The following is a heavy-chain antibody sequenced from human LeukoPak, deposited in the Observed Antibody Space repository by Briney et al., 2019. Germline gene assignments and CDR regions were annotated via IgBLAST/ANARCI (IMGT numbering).Heavy chain of an antibody. D-gene: IGHD6-13*01. Sequence: ASVKVSCKASGGTFSSYAISWVRQAPGQGLEWMGRIIPILGIANYAQKFQGRVTITADKSTSTAYMELNSLRSEDTAVYYCARAAGYSSSWYDSASFDYWGQGTLVTVSS. V-gene: IGHV1-69*04. CDR3: ARAAGYSSSWYDSASFDY. J-gene: IGHJ4*02. CDR1: GGTFSSYA. CDR2: IIPILGIA.